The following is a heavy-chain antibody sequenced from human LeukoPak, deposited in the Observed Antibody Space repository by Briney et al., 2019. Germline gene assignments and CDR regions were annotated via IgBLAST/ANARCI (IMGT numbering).Heavy chain of an antibody. CDR2: LSWKSGSI. CDR3: AKAQYYDSSGYLTD. Sequence: SLRLSCAASGFTFDDYAMHGVRQAPGKGLEGVSGLSWKSGSIRYADSVKGRFNISRDNAKNSLYLQMNSLRAEDTALYYCAKAQYYDSSGYLTDWGQGTLVTVSS. D-gene: IGHD3-22*01. V-gene: IGHV3-9*01. CDR1: GFTFDDYA. J-gene: IGHJ4*02.